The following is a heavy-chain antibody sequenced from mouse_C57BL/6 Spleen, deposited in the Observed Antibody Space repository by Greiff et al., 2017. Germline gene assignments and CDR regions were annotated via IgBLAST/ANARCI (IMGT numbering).Heavy chain of an antibody. CDR1: GYTFTDYN. CDR2: INPNNGGT. J-gene: IGHJ1*03. D-gene: IGHD2-12*01. Sequence: VQLQQSGPELVKPGASVKMSCKASGYTFTDYNMHWVKQSHGKSLEWIGYINPNNGGTRYNQKFKGKATLTVNKSSSTAYMELRSLTSEDSAVXYCSRFYSHWYFDVWGTGTTVTVSS. V-gene: IGHV1-22*01. CDR3: SRFYSHWYFDV.